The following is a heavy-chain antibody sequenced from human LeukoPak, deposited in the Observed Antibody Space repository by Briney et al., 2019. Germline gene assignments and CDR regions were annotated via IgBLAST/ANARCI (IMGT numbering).Heavy chain of an antibody. CDR3: ARESSSPLSDAFDI. D-gene: IGHD6-6*01. CDR2: IIPIFGTA. V-gene: IGHV1-69*13. Sequence: ASVKVSCKASGGTFSSYAISWVRQAPGQGLEWMGGIIPIFGTANYAQKFQGRVTITADESTSTAYMELSSLRSEDTAVYYCARESSSPLSDAFDIWGQGTMVTVSS. CDR1: GGTFSSYA. J-gene: IGHJ3*02.